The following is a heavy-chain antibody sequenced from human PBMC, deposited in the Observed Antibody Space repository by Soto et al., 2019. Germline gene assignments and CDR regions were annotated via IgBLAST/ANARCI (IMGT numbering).Heavy chain of an antibody. D-gene: IGHD3-10*01. CDR3: ARDPPGFGESGYFDY. V-gene: IGHV3-21*01. CDR2: IDSSGSFI. CDR1: GFTFSSHA. J-gene: IGHJ4*02. Sequence: EVQLVDSGGGLVKPGGSLRLSCAASGFTFSSHAMNWVRQAPGKGLEWVASIDSSGSFIYYADSVKGRFTISRDNAKNSLYLQMSTLRADDTAIYYCARDPPGFGESGYFDYWGQGVLVTVSS.